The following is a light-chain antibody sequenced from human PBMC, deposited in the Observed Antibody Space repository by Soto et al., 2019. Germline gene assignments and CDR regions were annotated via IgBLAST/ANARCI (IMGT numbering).Light chain of an antibody. J-gene: IGKJ4*01. Sequence: EIVLTQSPATLSVSPGERATLSCRASHIVSNNLAWYQQKPGQAPSLLIYDASTRATGIPARFSGSGSGTEFTLTISSLQSEDFAVYYCQQYTNWPLTFGGGTKVEIK. V-gene: IGKV3-15*01. CDR2: DAS. CDR1: HIVSNN. CDR3: QQYTNWPLT.